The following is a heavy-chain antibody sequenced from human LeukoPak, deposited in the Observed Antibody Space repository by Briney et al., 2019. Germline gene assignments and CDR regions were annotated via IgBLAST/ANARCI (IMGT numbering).Heavy chain of an antibody. D-gene: IGHD3-3*01. CDR2: TYYRSKWYN. CDR1: GDSVSSNSAA. CDR3: ARDPGVVIIGWDY. V-gene: IGHV6-1*01. J-gene: IGHJ4*02. Sequence: SQTLSLTCAISGDSVSSNSAAWNWLRQSPSRGLEWLGRTYYRSKWYNDYAVSVKSRITINPDTYKNQFSLQLNSVTPEDTAVYYCARDPGVVIIGWDYWGQGTLVTVSS.